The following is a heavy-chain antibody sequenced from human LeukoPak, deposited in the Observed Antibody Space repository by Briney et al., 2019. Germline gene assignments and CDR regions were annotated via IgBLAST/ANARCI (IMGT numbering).Heavy chain of an antibody. CDR2: IYYDGDT. CDR1: GFSFTDSA. J-gene: IGHJ4*02. V-gene: IGHV3-NL1*01. CDR3: AKGGEMRTFFFDS. Sequence: GGSLRLSCPASGFSFTDSAMRWVRLAPGKWLRWVSIIYYDGDTSYADSVKGRFSISRDITKNTLYIQMSSLRADNTAVYYSAKGGEMRTFFFDSWGQGRLVTVSS. D-gene: IGHD3-16*01.